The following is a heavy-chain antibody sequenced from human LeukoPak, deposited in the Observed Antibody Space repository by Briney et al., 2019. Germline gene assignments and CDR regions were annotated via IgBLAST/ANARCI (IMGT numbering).Heavy chain of an antibody. CDR3: AKRIQYSSSSAYFDY. V-gene: IGHV3-23*01. J-gene: IGHJ4*02. CDR1: GFTFSGYG. Sequence: GGSLRLSCAASGFTFSGYGMSWVRQAPGKGLEWVSSISDSGGNTYYADSVKGRLTGSRDNSKNTLYLQMNSLRADDTAIFYCAKRIQYSSSSAYFDYWGQGTLVTVSS. D-gene: IGHD6-6*01. CDR2: ISDSGGNT.